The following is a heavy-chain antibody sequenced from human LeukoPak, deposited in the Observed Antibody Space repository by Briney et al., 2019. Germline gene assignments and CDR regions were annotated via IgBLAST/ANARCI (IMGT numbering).Heavy chain of an antibody. J-gene: IGHJ6*03. CDR2: IIPIFGTA. CDR3: ARGADLPYYMDV. Sequence: SVKVSCKASGGTFSSYAISWVRQAPGQGLEWMGGIIPIFGTANYAQKFQGRVTVTADESTSTAYMELSSLRSEDTAVYYCARGADLPYYMDVWGKGTTVTVSS. CDR1: GGTFSSYA. V-gene: IGHV1-69*13.